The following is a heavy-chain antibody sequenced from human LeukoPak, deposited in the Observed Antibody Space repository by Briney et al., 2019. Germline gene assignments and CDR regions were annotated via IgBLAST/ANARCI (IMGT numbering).Heavy chain of an antibody. CDR2: IYSGGST. J-gene: IGHJ6*02. D-gene: IGHD3-10*01. CDR1: GLTVSSSY. Sequence: PGGSLRLSCAASGLTVSSSYMSWVRQAPGKGLEWFSVIYSGGSTYYGDSVKGRFTISRDNSKNTLYLQMNSLRAEDTAVYYCAKGAITMVRGVIIVKGMDVWGQGTTVTVSS. CDR3: AKGAITMVRGVIIVKGMDV. V-gene: IGHV3-53*01.